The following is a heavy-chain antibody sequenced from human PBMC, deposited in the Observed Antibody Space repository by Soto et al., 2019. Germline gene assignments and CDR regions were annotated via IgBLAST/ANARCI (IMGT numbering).Heavy chain of an antibody. D-gene: IGHD3-10*01. CDR1: GYTFTSYG. Sequence: QVQLVQSGAEVKKPGASVKVSCKASGYTFTSYGISWGRQAPGQGLEWMGWINVYNGNTNYAQKLPGRVTMTTDTPTSTAYLDLRRLRSDDTAVYFCARHTSRGEYDYWGQGTLVTVSS. CDR2: INVYNGNT. CDR3: ARHTSRGEYDY. V-gene: IGHV1-18*01. J-gene: IGHJ4*02.